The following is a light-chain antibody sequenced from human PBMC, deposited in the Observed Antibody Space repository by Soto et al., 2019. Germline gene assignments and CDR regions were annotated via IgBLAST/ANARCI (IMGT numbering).Light chain of an antibody. J-gene: IGKJ1*01. Sequence: DIPMTQAPSTLSASVGDRLTITCGASQTIDSWLAWYQQRPGKPPNLLIYKASTLASGVPSRFSGSGSGTEFTLTINSLQPDDFATYYCQQYHIYSGTFGQGTKVDIK. CDR3: QQYHIYSGT. CDR1: QTIDSW. V-gene: IGKV1-5*03. CDR2: KAS.